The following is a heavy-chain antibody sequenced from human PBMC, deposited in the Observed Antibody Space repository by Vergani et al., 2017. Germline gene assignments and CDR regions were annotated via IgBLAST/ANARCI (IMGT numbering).Heavy chain of an antibody. V-gene: IGHV4-30-2*01. D-gene: IGHD2-2*01. J-gene: IGHJ5*02. CDR1: GGSISSGGYS. Sequence: QLQLQESGSGLVKPSQTLSLTCAVSGGSISSGGYSWSWIRQPPGKGLEWIGYIYHSGSTYYHPSLKSRVTISVDRSKNQFSLKLSSVTAADTAVYYCARGYCSSTSCFNWFDPWGQGTLVTVSS. CDR3: ARGYCSSTSCFNWFDP. CDR2: IYHSGST.